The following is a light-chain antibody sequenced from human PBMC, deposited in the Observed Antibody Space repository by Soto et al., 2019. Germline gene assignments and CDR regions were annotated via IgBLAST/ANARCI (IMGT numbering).Light chain of an antibody. CDR1: QSISSY. Sequence: QTTQSPSSLSASAGERVTITCRASQSISSYLNWYQQKPGKAPKLLIYAASSLQSGVPSRFSGSGSGTDFTLTISCLQSEDFATYYCQQSYDARRTFGQGTKVDI. CDR3: QQSYDARRT. V-gene: IGKV1-39*01. CDR2: AAS. J-gene: IGKJ1*01.